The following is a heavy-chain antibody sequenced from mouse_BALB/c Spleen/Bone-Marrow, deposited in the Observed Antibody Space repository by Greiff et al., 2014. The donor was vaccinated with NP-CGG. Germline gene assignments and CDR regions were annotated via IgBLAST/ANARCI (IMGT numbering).Heavy chain of an antibody. CDR1: GFNIKDTY. V-gene: IGHV14-3*02. CDR3: SRGYYDYLFALDY. CDR2: TDPANGNT. D-gene: IGHD5-5*01. Sequence: EVQLQQSGAELVKPGASVKLSCTASGFNIKDTYIYWVKQRPEQGLEWVGRTDPANGNTKYDPKFQGKATIAADTSSNTAYLQLSSLTSEDTAVYYCSRGYYDYLFALDYWGHGTSVTVSS. J-gene: IGHJ4*01.